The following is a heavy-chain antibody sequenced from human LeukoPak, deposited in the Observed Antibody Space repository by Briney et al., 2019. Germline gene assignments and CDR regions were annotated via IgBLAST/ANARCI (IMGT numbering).Heavy chain of an antibody. D-gene: IGHD2-2*01. CDR2: IYTSGST. CDR3: ARGEYQLLFSY. CDR1: GDSISSGNYY. V-gene: IGHV4-61*02. Sequence: SQTLSLTCTVSGDSISSGNYYWSWIRQPAGKGLEWIGRIYTSGSTNYNPSLKSRVTISVDTPKNQFSLKLSSVTAADTAVYYCARGEYQLLFSYWGQGTLVTVSS. J-gene: IGHJ4*02.